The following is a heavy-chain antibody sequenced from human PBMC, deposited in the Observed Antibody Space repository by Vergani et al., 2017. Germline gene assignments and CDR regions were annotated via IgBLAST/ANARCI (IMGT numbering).Heavy chain of an antibody. V-gene: IGHV3-30-3*01. D-gene: IGHD3-10*01. CDR1: GFSFGNYA. Sequence: QVKLEESGGGVVQPGRSLRLSCAASGFSFGNYAMHWVRQAPGKGLEWVGVISYDGTEKKYADSVNGRFTISRDNSKNTLYLQMNSLRAEDTAVYYCAKAHRGVRGVINYYYYMDVWGKGTTVTVSS. J-gene: IGHJ6*03. CDR2: ISYDGTEK. CDR3: AKAHRGVRGVINYYYYMDV.